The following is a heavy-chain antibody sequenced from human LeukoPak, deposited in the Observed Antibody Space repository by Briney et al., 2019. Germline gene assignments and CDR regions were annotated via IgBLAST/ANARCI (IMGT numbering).Heavy chain of an antibody. CDR2: ISAYNGNT. CDR1: GYTFTGYY. CDR3: ARTSPLFDY. V-gene: IGHV1-18*04. Sequence: GASVKVSCKSSGYTFTGYYMHWVRQAPGQGLEWMGWISAYNGNTNYAQKLQGRVTMTTDTSTSTAYMELRSLRSDDTAVYYCARTSPLFDYWGQGTLVTVSS. J-gene: IGHJ4*02.